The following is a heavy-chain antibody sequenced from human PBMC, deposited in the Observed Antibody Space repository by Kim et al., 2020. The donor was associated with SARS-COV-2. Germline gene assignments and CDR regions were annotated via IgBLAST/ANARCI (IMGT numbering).Heavy chain of an antibody. D-gene: IGHD6-6*01. Sequence: SETLSLTCTVSGGSISSYYWSWIRQPAGKGLEWIGRIYTSGSTNYNPSLKSRVTMSVDTSKNQFSLKLSSVTAADTAVYYCARVSPYSSSSSPCWFDPWGQGTLVTVSS. CDR3: ARVSPYSSSSSPCWFDP. V-gene: IGHV4-4*07. CDR1: GGSISSYY. CDR2: IYTSGST. J-gene: IGHJ5*02.